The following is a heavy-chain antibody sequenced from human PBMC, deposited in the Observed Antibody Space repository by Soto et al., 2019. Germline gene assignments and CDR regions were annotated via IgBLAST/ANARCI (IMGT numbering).Heavy chain of an antibody. CDR3: ARAGDTMDRGVIIMNYYGMDV. Sequence: SETPSLTCAVSGYSISSGYYWGWIRQPPGKGLEWIGNIHHSGTTYYNPSLKSRVTTSIDRSNTQFSLTLISVTAADTAVYYCARAGDTMDRGVIIMNYYGMDVWGPGTTVTVS. D-gene: IGHD3-10*01. CDR1: GYSISSGYY. V-gene: IGHV4-38-2*01. CDR2: IHHSGTT. J-gene: IGHJ6*02.